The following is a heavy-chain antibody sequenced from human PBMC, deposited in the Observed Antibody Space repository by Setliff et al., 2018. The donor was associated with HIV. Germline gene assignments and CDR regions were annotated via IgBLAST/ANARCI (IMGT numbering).Heavy chain of an antibody. J-gene: IGHJ3*02. CDR2: IHSDGTTA. V-gene: IGHV3-74*03. CDR3: ARDPALGCSGAACYPGALDM. D-gene: IGHD2-15*01. Sequence: LRLSCVVSGFTFSSYWMHWVRQAPGKGLVWVSRIHSDGTTATYADSVKGRFTISRDNAKNTLYLQMNGLRVEDTAIYFCARDPALGCSGAACYPGALDMWGQGTMVTVSS. CDR1: GFTFSSYW.